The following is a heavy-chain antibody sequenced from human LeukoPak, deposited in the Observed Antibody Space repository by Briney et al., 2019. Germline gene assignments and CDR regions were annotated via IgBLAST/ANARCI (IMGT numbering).Heavy chain of an antibody. V-gene: IGHV4-39*07. CDR3: ARDGYNSNWFDP. J-gene: IGHJ5*02. Sequence: SETLSLTCTVSGGSISSSTYYWGWIRQPPGKGLEWIGSIYYSGSTYYNPSLKSRVTMSVDTSKNQFSLKLSSVTAADTAVYYCARDGYNSNWFDPWGQGTLVTVPS. D-gene: IGHD5-24*01. CDR2: IYYSGST. CDR1: GGSISSSTYY.